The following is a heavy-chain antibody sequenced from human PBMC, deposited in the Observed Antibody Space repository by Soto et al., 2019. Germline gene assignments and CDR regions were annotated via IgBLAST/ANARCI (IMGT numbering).Heavy chain of an antibody. J-gene: IGHJ4*02. V-gene: IGHV3-30*18. CDR3: AKDPTTARMAWAFDY. CDR1: GFTFSSYG. D-gene: IGHD1-1*01. Sequence: GGSLRLSCAASGFTFSSYGMHWVRQAPGKGLEWVAVISYDGSNKYYADSVKGRFTISRDNSKNTLYLQMSSLRAEDTAVYYCAKDPTTARMAWAFDYWGQGTLVTVSS. CDR2: ISYDGSNK.